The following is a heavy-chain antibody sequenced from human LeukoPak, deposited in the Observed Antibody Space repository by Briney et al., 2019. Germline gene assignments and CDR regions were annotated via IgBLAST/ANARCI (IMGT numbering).Heavy chain of an antibody. CDR2: IYPGDSDT. V-gene: IGHV5-51*01. J-gene: IGHJ4*02. CDR1: GYSFTSYW. Sequence: GESLKISCKGSGYSFTSYWIGWVRQMPGKGLEWMGIIYPGDSDTRYSPSFQGQVTISADKSISTAYLQWSSLKASDTAMYYCARLAAAGWIQLWSENRGYFDYWGQGTLVTVSS. CDR3: ARLAAAGWIQLWSENRGYFDY. D-gene: IGHD5-18*01.